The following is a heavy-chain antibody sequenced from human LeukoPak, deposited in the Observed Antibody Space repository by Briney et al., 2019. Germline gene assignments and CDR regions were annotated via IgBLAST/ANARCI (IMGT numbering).Heavy chain of an antibody. V-gene: IGHV3-21*01. Sequence: GGSLRLSCAASGFTFSSYSMNWVRQAPGKGLEWVSSISSSSSYIYYADSVKGRFTISRDNAKSSLYLQMNSLRAEDTAVYYCARDFSSWYFGSRFDPWGQGTLVTVSS. CDR3: ARDFSSWYFGSRFDP. J-gene: IGHJ5*02. CDR2: ISSSSSYI. CDR1: GFTFSSYS. D-gene: IGHD6-13*01.